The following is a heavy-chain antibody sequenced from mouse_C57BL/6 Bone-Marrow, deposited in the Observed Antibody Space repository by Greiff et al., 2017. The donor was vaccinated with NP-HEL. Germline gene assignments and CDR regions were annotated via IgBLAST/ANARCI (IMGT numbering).Heavy chain of an antibody. CDR3: ARSRITTVVATDWYFDV. V-gene: IGHV1-53*01. Sequence: VQLQQPGTELVKPGASVKLSCKASGYTFTSYWMHWVKQRPGQGLEWIGNINPSNGGTNYNEKFKSKATLTVDKSSSTAYMQLSSLTSEDSAVYYWARSRITTVVATDWYFDVWGTGTTVTVSS. J-gene: IGHJ1*03. CDR1: GYTFTSYW. D-gene: IGHD1-1*01. CDR2: INPSNGGT.